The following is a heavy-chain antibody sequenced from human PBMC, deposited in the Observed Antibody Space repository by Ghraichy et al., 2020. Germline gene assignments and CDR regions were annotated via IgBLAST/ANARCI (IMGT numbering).Heavy chain of an antibody. CDR1: GFTFNSYA. Sequence: LSLTCAASGFTFNSYAMSWVRQAPGKGLEWVSAISGGDGSTDYADSVKGRFAISRDNSKNTLFLQMNSLRAEDTAVYYCAKHTSGSYSNYFDFWGQGTLVTVSS. CDR3: AKHTSGSYSNYFDF. V-gene: IGHV3-23*01. D-gene: IGHD1-26*01. CDR2: ISGGDGST. J-gene: IGHJ4*02.